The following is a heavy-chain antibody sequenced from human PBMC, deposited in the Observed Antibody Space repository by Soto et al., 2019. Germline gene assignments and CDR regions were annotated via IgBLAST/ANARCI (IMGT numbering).Heavy chain of an antibody. V-gene: IGHV4-34*01. CDR2: INHSGST. J-gene: IGHJ6*03. Sequence: SETLSLTCAVYGGSFSGYYWSWIRQPPGKGLEWIGEINHSGSTNYNPSLKSRVTISVDTSKNQFSLKLSSVTAADTAVYYCARVLGDYYGSGSYYNRPHYYSYYMDVWGKGTTVTVSS. CDR3: ARVLGDYYGSGSYYNRPHYYSYYMDV. D-gene: IGHD3-10*01. CDR1: GGSFSGYY.